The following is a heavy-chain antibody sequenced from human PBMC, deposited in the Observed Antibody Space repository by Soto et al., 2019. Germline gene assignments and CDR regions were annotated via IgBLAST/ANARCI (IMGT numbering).Heavy chain of an antibody. Sequence: PVGSLRLSCAASGFTFSNAWVSWVRQAPGKGLEWVGRIKSKTDGGTTDYAAPVKGRFTISRDDSKNTLYLQMNSLKTEDTAVYYCTTVRGRDILPGGMDVCGQGTTVTVSS. CDR3: TTVRGRDILPGGMDV. V-gene: IGHV3-15*01. D-gene: IGHD3-9*01. J-gene: IGHJ6*02. CDR2: IKSKTDGGTT. CDR1: GFTFSNAW.